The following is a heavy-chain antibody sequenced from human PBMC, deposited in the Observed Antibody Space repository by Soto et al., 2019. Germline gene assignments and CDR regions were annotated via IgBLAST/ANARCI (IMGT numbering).Heavy chain of an antibody. CDR2: IYYSGST. CDR3: ARSLRFLEWLLSFDY. Sequence: QVQLQESGPGLVKPSQTLSLTCTVSGGSISSGGYYWSWIRQHPGKGLEWIGYIYYSGSTYYNPSHKSRVIISVDTSKNQFSLKLISVTAAETAVYYCARSLRFLEWLLSFDYWGQGTLVTVSS. J-gene: IGHJ4*02. CDR1: GGSISSGGYY. V-gene: IGHV4-31*03. D-gene: IGHD3-3*01.